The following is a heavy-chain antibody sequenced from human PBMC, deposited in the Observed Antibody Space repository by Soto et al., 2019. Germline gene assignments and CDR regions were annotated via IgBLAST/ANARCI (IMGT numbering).Heavy chain of an antibody. V-gene: IGHV1-8*01. D-gene: IGHD3-3*01. CDR2: MNPNSGNT. CDR3: ARAFRGVVIQYGMDV. Sequence: ASVKVSCKAFGYTFTSYDINWVRQATGQGLEWMGWMNPNSGNTGYAQKFQGRVTMTRNTSISTAYMELSSLRSEDTAVYYCARAFRGVVIQYGMDVWGQGTTVTVSS. CDR1: GYTFTSYD. J-gene: IGHJ6*02.